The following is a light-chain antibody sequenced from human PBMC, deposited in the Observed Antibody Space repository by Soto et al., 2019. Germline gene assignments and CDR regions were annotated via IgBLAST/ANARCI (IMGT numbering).Light chain of an antibody. CDR2: DAS. Sequence: DIQMTQSPSTLSASVGDRVTITCRASQSISSWLAWYQQKPGRAPKLLIYDASSLTSGVPSRFSGSGTGTEFTLTISSLQPDDFATYYCQHYGSSPPVTFGQGTRLEIK. J-gene: IGKJ5*01. CDR1: QSISSW. CDR3: QHYGSSPPVT. V-gene: IGKV1-5*01.